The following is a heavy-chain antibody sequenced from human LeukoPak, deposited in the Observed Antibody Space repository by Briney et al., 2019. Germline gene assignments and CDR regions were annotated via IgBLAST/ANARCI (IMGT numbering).Heavy chain of an antibody. D-gene: IGHD3-16*01. CDR3: ARGYNGGSDY. V-gene: IGHV3-7*01. CDR1: GFIVRDYW. Sequence: GGSLRLSCAASGFIVRDYWMNWVRQAPGQGLEWLANIKQDGGARYYVGSVKGRFTISSDSAKSLVYLQMDSMRAEDTATYYCARGYNGGSDYWGQGTLVTVSS. J-gene: IGHJ4*02. CDR2: IKQDGGAR.